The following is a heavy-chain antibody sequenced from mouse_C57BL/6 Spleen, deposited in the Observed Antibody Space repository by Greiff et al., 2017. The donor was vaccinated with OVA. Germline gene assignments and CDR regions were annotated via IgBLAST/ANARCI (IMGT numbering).Heavy chain of an antibody. CDR1: GFNIKDDY. Sequence: EVQLQQSGAELVRPGASVKLSCTASGFNIKDDYMHWVKQRPEQGLEWIGWIDPENGDTEYASKFQGKATITADTSSNTAYLQLSSLTSEDTAVYYCTTGDGKVPDYWGQGTTLTVSS. V-gene: IGHV14-4*01. CDR3: TTGDGKVPDY. D-gene: IGHD2-1*01. J-gene: IGHJ2*01. CDR2: IDPENGDT.